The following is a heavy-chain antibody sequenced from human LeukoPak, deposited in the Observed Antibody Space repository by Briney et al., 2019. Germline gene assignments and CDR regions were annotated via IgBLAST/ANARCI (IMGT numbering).Heavy chain of an antibody. V-gene: IGHV4-59*01. CDR2: IYYSGST. CDR1: GGSISSYY. CDR3: ARDRMVRGVIIGFYYYGMDV. Sequence: PSETLSLTCTVSGGSISSYYWSWIRQPPGKGLEWIGYIYYSGSTNYNPSLKSRVTISVDTSKNQFSLKLSSVTAADTAVYYCARDRMVRGVIIGFYYYGMDVWGQGTTVTVSS. D-gene: IGHD3-10*01. J-gene: IGHJ6*02.